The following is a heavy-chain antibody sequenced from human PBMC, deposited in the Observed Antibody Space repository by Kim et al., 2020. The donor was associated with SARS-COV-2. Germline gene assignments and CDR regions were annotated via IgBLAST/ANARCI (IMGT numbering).Heavy chain of an antibody. J-gene: IGHJ6*02. CDR3: ARRPFKRWLRYYYCGMDV. D-gene: IGHD5-12*01. Sequence: VKRRFTISSDNTKSTLYLQMNSLRAEDTAVYYCARRPFKRWLRYYYCGMDVWGQGTTVTVSS. V-gene: IGHV3-74*01.